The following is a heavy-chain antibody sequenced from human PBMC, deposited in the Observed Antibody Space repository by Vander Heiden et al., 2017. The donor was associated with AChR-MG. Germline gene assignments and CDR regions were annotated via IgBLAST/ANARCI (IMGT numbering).Heavy chain of an antibody. CDR3: AKDFPGSREAVAGTGLHDAFDI. J-gene: IGHJ3*02. CDR1: GSTFSSHG. V-gene: IGHV3-30*18. D-gene: IGHD6-19*01. CDR2: ISYDGSNK. Sequence: QVQLVDSGGGVVQPGWSLSLSCAASGSTFSSHGMCGSRQAPGKGLEWVAVISYDGSNKYYADSVKGRFTISRDNSKNTLYLQMNSLRAEDTAVYYCAKDFPGSREAVAGTGLHDAFDIWGQGTMVTVSS.